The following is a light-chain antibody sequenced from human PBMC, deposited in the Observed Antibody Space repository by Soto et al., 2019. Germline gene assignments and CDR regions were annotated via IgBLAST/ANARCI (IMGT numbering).Light chain of an antibody. V-gene: IGLV2-14*01. Sequence: QSVLTQPASVSGSPGQSITISCTGTSSDVGSYNYVSWYQQHPGKAPKLMIYEVSDRPSGISSRFSGSKSGNTASLTISGLQTEDQDDYYCSSSTRSSTLFGTGTKVTV. CDR3: SSSTRSSTL. CDR1: SSDVGSYNY. CDR2: EVS. J-gene: IGLJ1*01.